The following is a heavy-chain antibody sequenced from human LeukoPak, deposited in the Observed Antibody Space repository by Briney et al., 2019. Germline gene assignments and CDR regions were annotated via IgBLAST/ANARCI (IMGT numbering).Heavy chain of an antibody. CDR2: INHSGST. J-gene: IGHJ6*02. CDR3: AGGYDDAYYYYGMDV. V-gene: IGHV4-34*01. Sequence: SETLSLTCAVYGGSFSGYYWSWIRQPPGKGLEWIGEINHSGSTNYNPSLKSRVTISVDTSKNQFSLKLSSVTAADTAVYYCAGGYDDAYYYYGMDVWGQGTTVTVSS. D-gene: IGHD4-17*01. CDR1: GGSFSGYY.